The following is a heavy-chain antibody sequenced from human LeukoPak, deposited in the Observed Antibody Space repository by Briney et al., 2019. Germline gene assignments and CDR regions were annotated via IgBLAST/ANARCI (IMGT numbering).Heavy chain of an antibody. J-gene: IGHJ4*02. CDR3: TRASYYYDSSGYLY. V-gene: IGHV3-49*04. CDR2: IRSKAYGGTT. D-gene: IGHD3-22*01. CDR1: GFTFGDYA. Sequence: GGSLRLSCTASGFTFGDYAMSWVRQAPGKGLEWVGFIRSKAYGGTTEYAASVKGRFSISRDDSKSIAYLQMNSLKTEDTAVYYCTRASYYYDSSGYLYWGQGTLVTVSS.